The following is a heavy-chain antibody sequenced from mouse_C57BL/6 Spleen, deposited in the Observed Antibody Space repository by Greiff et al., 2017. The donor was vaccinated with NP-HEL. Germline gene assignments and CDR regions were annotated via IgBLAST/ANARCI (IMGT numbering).Heavy chain of an antibody. CDR2: IYPSDSET. Sequence: VQLQQPGAELVRPGSSVKLSCKASGYTFTSYWMDWVKQRPGQGLEWIGNIYPSDSETHYTQKFKDKATLTVDKSSSTAYMQLSSLTSEDSAVYYCARGGYYYARDDWGQGTSGTVSS. CDR1: GYTFTSYW. J-gene: IGHJ4*01. V-gene: IGHV1-61*01. CDR3: ARGGYYYARDD.